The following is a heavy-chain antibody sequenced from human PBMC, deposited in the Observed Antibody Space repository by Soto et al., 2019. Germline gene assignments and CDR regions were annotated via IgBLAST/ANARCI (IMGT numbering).Heavy chain of an antibody. Sequence: SETLSLTCTVSGGSISSGDYYWSWIRLPPGKGLEWIGYIYYSGSTYYNPSLKSRVTISVDTSKNQFSLKLSSVTAADTAVYYCARGNGGNSYYFDYWGQGTLVTVSS. J-gene: IGHJ4*02. D-gene: IGHD2-21*02. CDR2: IYYSGST. CDR3: ARGNGGNSYYFDY. V-gene: IGHV4-30-4*01. CDR1: GGSISSGDYY.